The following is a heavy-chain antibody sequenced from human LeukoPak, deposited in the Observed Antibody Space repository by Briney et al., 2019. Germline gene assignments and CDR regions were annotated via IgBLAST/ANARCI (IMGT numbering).Heavy chain of an antibody. D-gene: IGHD2-15*01. J-gene: IGHJ3*02. CDR3: VRLTIAANAFDI. Sequence: SETLSLTCTVSGGSISSSDYYWGWIRQPPGKGLEWIGSIYYSGSPYYNPSLRSRVTISVDTSKNHFSLRMSSVTAADTAMFYCVRLTIAANAFDIWGQGTMVTVSS. CDR1: GGSISSSDYY. CDR2: IYYSGSP. V-gene: IGHV4-39*02.